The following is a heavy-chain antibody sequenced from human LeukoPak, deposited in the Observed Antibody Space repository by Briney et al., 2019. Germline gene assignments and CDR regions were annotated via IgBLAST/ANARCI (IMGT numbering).Heavy chain of an antibody. CDR3: AKADPQVGGAYDY. Sequence: GGSLRLSCAASGFTFSSYAMSWVRQAPGKGLEWVSAISGSGGSTYYADSVKGRFTISRDNSKNTLYLRMNSQRAEDTAVYYCAKADPQVGGAYDYWGQGTLVTVSS. D-gene: IGHD2-15*01. V-gene: IGHV3-23*01. CDR2: ISGSGGST. CDR1: GFTFSSYA. J-gene: IGHJ4*02.